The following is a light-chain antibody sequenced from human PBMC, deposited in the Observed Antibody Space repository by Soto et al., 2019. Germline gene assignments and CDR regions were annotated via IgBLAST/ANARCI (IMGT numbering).Light chain of an antibody. J-gene: IGLJ1*01. Sequence: QSALTQPASVSGSPGQSITISCTGTSSDIGAYKYVSWYQQHPGKAPKLIRYEVSNRPSGGSNRFSGFKSGNTASLTITGLQAEDEADYYCNSYTSSSALYVFGTGTKLTVL. CDR1: SSDIGAYKY. V-gene: IGLV2-14*01. CDR3: NSYTSSSALYV. CDR2: EVS.